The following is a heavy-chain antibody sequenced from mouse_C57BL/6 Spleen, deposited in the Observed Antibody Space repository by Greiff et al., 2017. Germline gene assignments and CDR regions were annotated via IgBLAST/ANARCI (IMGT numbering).Heavy chain of an antibody. CDR1: GFSFNPYA. J-gene: IGHJ3*01. CDR3: VRGGSIY. CDR2: IRSKSNNYAT. Sequence: DAGGGLVQPKGSLKLSCAASGFSFNPYAMNWVRQAPGKGLEWVARIRSKSNNYATYYADSVKDRLTISRDDSESMLYLQMNNLKTDDTAMYYCVRGGSIYWGQGTLVTVSA. V-gene: IGHV10-1*01.